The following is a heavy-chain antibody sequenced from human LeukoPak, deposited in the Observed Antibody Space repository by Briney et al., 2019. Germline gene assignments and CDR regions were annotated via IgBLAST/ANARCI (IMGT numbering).Heavy chain of an antibody. J-gene: IGHJ3*02. Sequence: GESLKISCKGSGYSFTSYWIGWVRQMPGKGLEWMGIIYPGDSDTRYSPSFQGQVTISADKSISTAYLQWSSLKASDTAMYYCARQHPSYPRINKSGFLDRGAFDIWGQGTMVTVSS. V-gene: IGHV5-51*01. CDR2: IYPGDSDT. CDR3: ARQHPSYPRINKSGFLDRGAFDI. D-gene: IGHD3/OR15-3a*01. CDR1: GYSFTSYW.